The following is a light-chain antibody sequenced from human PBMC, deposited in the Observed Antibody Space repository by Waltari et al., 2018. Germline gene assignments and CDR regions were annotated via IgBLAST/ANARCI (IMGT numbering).Light chain of an antibody. Sequence: LLTQPPFSLSASVGDTVPLTCRPSEDIRTYLAWVHQKPGKAPKRLPFGVSTLRSGVPSRFSGRGSVTDFTLTITGLQPEDFATYYCQNLATYPLSFGGGTKVEI. CDR1: EDIRTY. V-gene: IGKV1-9*01. CDR2: GVS. CDR3: QNLATYPLS. J-gene: IGKJ4*01.